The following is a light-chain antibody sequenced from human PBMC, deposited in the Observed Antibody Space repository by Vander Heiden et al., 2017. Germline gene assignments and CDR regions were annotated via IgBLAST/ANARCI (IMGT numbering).Light chain of an antibody. CDR2: GAS. CDR3: QQYGSSPYT. Sequence: IVLTQSPGPLSLSPGGRSTLSCRASQSVSSSYLAWYQQKPGPAPRLLIYGASSRATGIPDRFSGSGSGTDFTLTISRLEPEDFAVYYCQQYGSSPYTFGQGTKLEIK. J-gene: IGKJ2*01. CDR1: QSVSSSY. V-gene: IGKV3-20*01.